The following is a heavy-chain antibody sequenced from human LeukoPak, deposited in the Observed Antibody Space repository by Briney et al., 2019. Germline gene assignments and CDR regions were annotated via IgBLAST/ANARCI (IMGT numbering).Heavy chain of an antibody. CDR3: AREGATVTTYYYYYYMDV. CDR2: IIPIFGTA. J-gene: IGHJ6*03. D-gene: IGHD4-17*01. V-gene: IGHV1-69*05. CDR1: GGTFSSYA. Sequence: APVKVSCKASGGTFSSYAISWVRQAPGQGLGWMGRIIPIFGTANYAQKFQGRVTITTDESTSTAYMELSSLRSEDTAVYYCAREGATVTTYYYYYYMDVWGKGTKVTVSS.